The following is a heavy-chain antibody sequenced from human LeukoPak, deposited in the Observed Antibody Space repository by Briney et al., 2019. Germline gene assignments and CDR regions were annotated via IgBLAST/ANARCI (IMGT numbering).Heavy chain of an antibody. CDR2: IRYDGSNK. CDR1: GFTFSSYG. J-gene: IGHJ4*02. D-gene: IGHD1-26*01. Sequence: PGGSLRLSCAASGFTFSSYGMHWVRQAPGKGLDWVAFIRYDGSNKYYADSVKGRFTISRDNSKNTLYLQMNSLRAEHTAAYYCANAQGWELPYYFDYWGQGTLVTVSS. CDR3: ANAQGWELPYYFDY. V-gene: IGHV3-30*02.